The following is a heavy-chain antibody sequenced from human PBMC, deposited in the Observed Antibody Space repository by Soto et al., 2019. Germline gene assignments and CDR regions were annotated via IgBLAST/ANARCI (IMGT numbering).Heavy chain of an antibody. CDR1: GFTFSSYW. CDR2: FGSAGDI. Sequence: GGSLRLSCAASGFTFSSYWMHWVRQAPGKGLEWVSTFGSAGDIYYSDSVKGRFTISRENARNSLYLQMNSLKAADTAVYYCARGGPNWDYYFYGMDVWGQGTTVTVSS. V-gene: IGHV3-13*04. CDR3: ARGGPNWDYYFYGMDV. J-gene: IGHJ6*02. D-gene: IGHD3-16*01.